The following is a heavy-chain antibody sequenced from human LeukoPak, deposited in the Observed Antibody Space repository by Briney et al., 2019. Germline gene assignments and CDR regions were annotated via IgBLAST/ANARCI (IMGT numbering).Heavy chain of an antibody. CDR2: ISGSGGTT. D-gene: IGHD2-21*01. J-gene: IGHJ4*02. CDR1: GFTFSSYA. V-gene: IGHV3-23*01. Sequence: GGSLRLSCAVSGFTFSSYAMSWVRQAPGKGLGWVSTISGSGGTTYYADSVKGRFTISRDNAKNSLYLQMNSLKAEDTAVYYCARGQYSFDYWGQGTLVTVSS. CDR3: ARGQYSFDY.